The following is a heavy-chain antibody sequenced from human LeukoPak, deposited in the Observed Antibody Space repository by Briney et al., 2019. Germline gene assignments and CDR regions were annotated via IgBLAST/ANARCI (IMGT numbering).Heavy chain of an antibody. CDR3: AKARKAVAGTGSRFDY. Sequence: GGSLRLSCAASGFTFSSYAMHWVRQAPGKGLEWVAVISYDGSNKYYADSVKGRFTISRDNSKNTLYLQMNSLRAEDTAVYYCAKARKAVAGTGSRFDYWGQGTLVTVSS. D-gene: IGHD6-19*01. CDR1: GFTFSSYA. J-gene: IGHJ4*02. CDR2: ISYDGSNK. V-gene: IGHV3-30-3*01.